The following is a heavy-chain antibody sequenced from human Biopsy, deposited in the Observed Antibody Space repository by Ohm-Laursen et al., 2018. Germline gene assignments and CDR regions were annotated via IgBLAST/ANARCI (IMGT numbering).Heavy chain of an antibody. CDR1: GFSVSSYD. J-gene: IGHJ6*02. CDR2: ISETSSHI. D-gene: IGHD6-6*01. V-gene: IGHV3-21*01. CDR3: ARDSSRRAREGGMDV. Sequence: SLRLSCAPSGFSVSSYDMNWVRQAPGKGLEWIPYISETSSHIYDADSVRGRFTVARDIAKNSLYLQLNSLRVEDTAVYYCARDSSRRAREGGMDVWGQGTTVTVSS.